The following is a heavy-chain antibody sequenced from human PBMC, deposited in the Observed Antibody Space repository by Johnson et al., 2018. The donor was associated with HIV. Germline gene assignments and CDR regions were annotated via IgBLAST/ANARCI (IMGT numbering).Heavy chain of an antibody. CDR2: ISSSGSTI. CDR1: GFTFSDYY. Sequence: QVQLVESGGGVVQPGGSLRLSCAASGFTFSDYYMSWIRQAPGKGLEWVSYISSSGSTIYYADSVKGRLTISRDNAKNSLYLQMNSLRAEDTAGYYCATPGRQHDAFDIWGQGTMVTVSS. CDR3: ATPGRQHDAFDI. J-gene: IGHJ3*02. V-gene: IGHV3-11*04. D-gene: IGHD3-10*01.